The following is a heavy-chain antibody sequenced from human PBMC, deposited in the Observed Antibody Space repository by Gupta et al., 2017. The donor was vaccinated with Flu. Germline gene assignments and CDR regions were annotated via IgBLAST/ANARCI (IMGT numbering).Heavy chain of an antibody. D-gene: IGHD3-3*01. CDR2: IYYSGST. J-gene: IGHJ6*02. CDR3: ARYSYYDFWSGLGPKDYYYYGMDV. CDR1: GGSISSYY. V-gene: IGHV4-59*01. Sequence: QVQLQESGPGLVKPSETLSLTCTVSGGSISSYYWSWIRQPPGKGLEWIGYIYYSGSTNYNPSLKSRVTISVDTSKNQFSLKLSSVTAADTAVYYCARYSYYDFWSGLGPKDYYYYGMDVWGQGTTVTVSS.